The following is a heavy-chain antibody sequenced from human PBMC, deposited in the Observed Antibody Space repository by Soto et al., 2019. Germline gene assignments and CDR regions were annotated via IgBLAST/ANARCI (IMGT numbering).Heavy chain of an antibody. CDR2: INSDGSST. J-gene: IGHJ5*02. CDR3: ARDVVLVLAGVSSWFEP. Sequence: EVQLVESGGGLVQPGGSLRLSCAASGFTFSSYWMHWVRQAPGKGLVWVSRINSDGSSTSYADSVKGRFTITRDNAKNXXDLQMNSVGAEDTAVYYCARDVVLVLAGVSSWFEPWGQGTLVAVSS. V-gene: IGHV3-74*01. CDR1: GFTFSSYW. D-gene: IGHD2-2*01.